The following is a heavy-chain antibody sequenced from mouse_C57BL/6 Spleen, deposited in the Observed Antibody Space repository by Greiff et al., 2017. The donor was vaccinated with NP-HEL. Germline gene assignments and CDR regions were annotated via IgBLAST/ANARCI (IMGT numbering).Heavy chain of an antibody. CDR1: GYTFTSYW. CDR2: IDPSDSYT. D-gene: IGHD2-5*01. J-gene: IGHJ3*01. CDR3: ARYPPYSNYSAWFAY. Sequence: VQLQQPGAELVKPGASVKLSCKASGYTFTSYWMQWVKQRPGQGLEWIGEIDPSDSYTNYNQKFKGKATLTVDTSSSTAYMQLSSLTSEDSAVYYCARYPPYSNYSAWFAYWGQGTLVTVSA. V-gene: IGHV1-50*01.